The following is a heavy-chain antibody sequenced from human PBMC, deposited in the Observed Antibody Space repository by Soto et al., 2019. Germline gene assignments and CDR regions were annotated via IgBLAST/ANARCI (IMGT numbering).Heavy chain of an antibody. CDR2: VYYSGST. J-gene: IGHJ4*02. D-gene: IGHD3-16*02. Sequence: QVQLQESGPGLVKPSETLSLTCTVSGGSISSYHWSWIRQPPGKGLEYIGYVYYSGSTNYSPSLKSRVTISVDTSKNQFSLKLSPVTAADTAVYYCARGRITFGGVIAQFDYWGQGNLVTVSS. CDR1: GGSISSYH. V-gene: IGHV4-59*08. CDR3: ARGRITFGGVIAQFDY.